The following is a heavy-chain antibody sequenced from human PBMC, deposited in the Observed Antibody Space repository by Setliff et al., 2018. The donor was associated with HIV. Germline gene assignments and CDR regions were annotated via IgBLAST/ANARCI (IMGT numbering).Heavy chain of an antibody. CDR3: ARFMRGIIIRDYYYGMDV. CDR1: GYSISNGYY. D-gene: IGHD3-10*01. V-gene: IGHV4-38-2*01. J-gene: IGHJ6*02. CDR2: IYHSGNA. Sequence: SETLSLTCAVSGYSISNGYYWGWIRQPPGKGLEWIGNIYHSGNAYFHPSLKSRVTISVDTPKNQFSLNLTSVTAADTAVYYCARFMRGIIIRDYYYGMDVWGQGTTVTVSS.